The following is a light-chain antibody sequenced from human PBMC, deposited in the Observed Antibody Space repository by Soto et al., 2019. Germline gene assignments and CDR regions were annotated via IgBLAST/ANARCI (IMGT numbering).Light chain of an antibody. CDR3: QQYNYWWT. Sequence: EIVMTQSPATLSVSPGERATLSCRASQSVSSDLAWYQQKPGQAPRLLIYGASTRATAIPARFSGSGSGKEFTLTISSLQSEEFAVYYCQQYNYWWTFGQGSKV. V-gene: IGKV3-15*01. CDR1: QSVSSD. CDR2: GAS. J-gene: IGKJ1*01.